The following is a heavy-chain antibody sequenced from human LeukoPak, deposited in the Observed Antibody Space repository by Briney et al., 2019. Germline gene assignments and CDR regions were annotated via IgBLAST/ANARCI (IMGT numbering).Heavy chain of an antibody. Sequence: PGGSLRLSCAASGFTFSSYAMSWVRQAPGKGLEWVSAISGSGGSTYYADSVKGRFTISRDNSKNTLYLQMNSLGAEDTAVYYCSHYDSSGYYYDDAFDIWGQGTMVTVSS. CDR3: SHYDSSGYYYDDAFDI. V-gene: IGHV3-23*01. J-gene: IGHJ3*02. D-gene: IGHD3-22*01. CDR2: ISGSGGST. CDR1: GFTFSSYA.